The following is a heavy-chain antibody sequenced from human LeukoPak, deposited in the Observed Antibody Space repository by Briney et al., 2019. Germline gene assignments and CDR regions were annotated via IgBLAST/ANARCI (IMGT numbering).Heavy chain of an antibody. Sequence: SETLSLTCAVYGGSFTIYYWSWIRQPPGKGLEWIGEINHSGSTNYNPPLKSRVTISVDTSKNQFSLKLSSVTAADTAVYYCARGSVMITSGGVIALDAFDIWGQGTMVTVSS. CDR3: ARGSVMITSGGVIALDAFDI. D-gene: IGHD3-16*02. J-gene: IGHJ3*02. V-gene: IGHV4-34*01. CDR2: INHSGST. CDR1: GGSFTIYY.